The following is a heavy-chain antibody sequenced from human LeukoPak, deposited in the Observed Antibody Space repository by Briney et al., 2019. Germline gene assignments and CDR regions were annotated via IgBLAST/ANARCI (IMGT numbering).Heavy chain of an antibody. V-gene: IGHV3-30*09. CDR2: ISTDGSAQ. CDR3: AKDRIAVASCMDV. D-gene: IGHD6-19*01. Sequence: GGSLRLSCAASGFTFSRYPMHWVRQAPGEAPGKGLECVAVISTDGSAQHYANSVKGRFAISRDNSKNTLYLQMNSLRAEDTAVYYCAKDRIAVASCMDVWGQGTTVTVSS. CDR1: GFTFSRYP. J-gene: IGHJ6*02.